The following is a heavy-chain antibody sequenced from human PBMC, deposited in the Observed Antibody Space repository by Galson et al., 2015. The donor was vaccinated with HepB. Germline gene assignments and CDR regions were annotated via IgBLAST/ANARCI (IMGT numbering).Heavy chain of an antibody. D-gene: IGHD3-22*01. CDR1: AYTFLNYY. V-gene: IGHV1-46*01. J-gene: IGHJ4*02. CDR3: ARSFGFYDTSGL. Sequence: SVKVSCKASAYTFLNYYMHWVRQAAGQGFEWMGIINPNGGGTTYAQRFQGRVTMTRDTSTSTVYMELRSLRSEDTAVYYCARSFGFYDTSGLWGQGTLVTVSS. CDR2: INPNGGGT.